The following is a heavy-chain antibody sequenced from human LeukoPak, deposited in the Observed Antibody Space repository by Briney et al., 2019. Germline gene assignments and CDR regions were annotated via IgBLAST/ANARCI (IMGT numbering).Heavy chain of an antibody. D-gene: IGHD4-23*01. Sequence: SETLSLTCTDSGGSISSYYWSWIRQPAGKGLEWIGRIYSSGSTNYNPSLKSRGTMSVDKSKNKFSLKLSSVTAADTAVYYCARGWKATVVTVWGQGTLVTVSS. CDR3: ARGWKATVVTV. CDR1: GGSISSYY. J-gene: IGHJ4*02. CDR2: IYSSGST. V-gene: IGHV4-4*07.